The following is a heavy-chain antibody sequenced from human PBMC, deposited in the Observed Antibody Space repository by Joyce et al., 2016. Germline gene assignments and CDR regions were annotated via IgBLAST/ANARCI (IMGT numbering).Heavy chain of an antibody. Sequence: QLQLQESGPGLVKPSETLSLTCTVSGGSISSSSSTYYWGWIRQPPGKGLEWIGGVYYSGSTHYNPAPKSRLTISVGRSKSQFFRKLSSVTAADTAIYYCARQRITVFVVAPSGTWFDPWGQGTLVTVSS. D-gene: IGHD3-3*01. CDR3: ARQRITVFVVAPSGTWFDP. CDR1: GGSISSSSSTYY. CDR2: VYYSGST. V-gene: IGHV4-39*01. J-gene: IGHJ5*02.